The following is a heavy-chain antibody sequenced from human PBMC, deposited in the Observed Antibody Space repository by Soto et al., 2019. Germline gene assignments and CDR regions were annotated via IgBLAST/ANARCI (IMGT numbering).Heavy chain of an antibody. Sequence: PSETLSLTCTVSGGSISSGGYYWSWIRQHPGKGLEWIGYIYYSGSTYYNPSPKSRVTISVDTSKNQFSLKLSSLTAPDTAVFSCARFYSGYDGIDYWGRGTRVTVSS. CDR1: GGSISSGGYY. J-gene: IGHJ4*02. D-gene: IGHD5-12*01. V-gene: IGHV4-31*03. CDR3: ARFYSGYDGIDY. CDR2: IYYSGST.